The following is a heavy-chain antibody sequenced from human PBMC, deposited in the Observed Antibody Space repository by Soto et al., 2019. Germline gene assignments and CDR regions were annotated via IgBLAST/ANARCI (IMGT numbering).Heavy chain of an antibody. CDR3: AREWITFARGNLISRGMDV. V-gene: IGHV4-34*01. D-gene: IGHD3-10*01. J-gene: IGHJ6*02. CDR1: GGSFSGYY. CDR2: INHSGST. Sequence: PSETLSLTCAVYGGSFSGYYWTWIRQPPGTGLEWIGEINHSGSTNYNPSLKSRVTISVDTSKNQFSLKLTSVTAAAVYHCAREWITFARGNLISRGMDVWGQGTTVTVSS.